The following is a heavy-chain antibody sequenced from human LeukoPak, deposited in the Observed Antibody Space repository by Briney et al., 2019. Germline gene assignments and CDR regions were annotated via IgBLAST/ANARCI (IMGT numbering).Heavy chain of an antibody. CDR3: ARSIVVVVAATGFDY. Sequence: SVKVSCKASGGTFSSYAISWVRQAPGQGLEWMGGIILIFGTANYAQKFQGRVTITTDESTSTAYIELSSLRSEDTAVYYCARSIVVVVAATGFDYWGQGTLVTVSS. D-gene: IGHD2-15*01. CDR2: IILIFGTA. J-gene: IGHJ4*02. V-gene: IGHV1-69*05. CDR1: GGTFSSYA.